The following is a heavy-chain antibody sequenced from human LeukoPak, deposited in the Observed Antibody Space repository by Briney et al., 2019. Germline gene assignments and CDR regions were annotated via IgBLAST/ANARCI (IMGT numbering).Heavy chain of an antibody. CDR2: INHSGST. CDR1: GGSFSGYY. CDR3: ARVRAKLRYFDWFPNYFDY. J-gene: IGHJ4*02. V-gene: IGHV4-34*01. D-gene: IGHD3-9*01. Sequence: SETLSLTCAVYGGSFSGYYWSWIRQPPGKGLEWIGEINHSGSTNYNPSLKSRVTISVDTSKNQFSLKLSSVTAADTAVYYCARVRAKLRYFDWFPNYFDYWGQGTLVTVSS.